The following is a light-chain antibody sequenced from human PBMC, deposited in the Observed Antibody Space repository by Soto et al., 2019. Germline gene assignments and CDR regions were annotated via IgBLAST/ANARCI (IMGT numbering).Light chain of an antibody. CDR3: AAWDDGLRGVV. V-gene: IGLV1-47*02. CDR1: SSNIGSNY. J-gene: IGLJ2*01. Sequence: QSVLTQPPSAFGTPGQRVTISCSGSSSNIGSNYVYWYQQLPGTAPKLLIYSNNQRPSGVPDRFSGSKSGTSASLAISGLRSEDEANYYCAAWDDGLRGVVFGGGTKLTVL. CDR2: SNN.